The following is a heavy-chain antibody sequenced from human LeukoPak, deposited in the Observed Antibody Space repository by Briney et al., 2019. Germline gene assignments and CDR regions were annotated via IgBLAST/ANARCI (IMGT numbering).Heavy chain of an antibody. J-gene: IGHJ4*02. CDR1: GYTFTGYY. Sequence: ASVKVSCKASGYTFTGYYMHWVRQAPGQGLEWMGWINPNSGGTNYAQKFQGRVTMTRDTSISTAYMELSRLRSDDTAVYYRARVLLFGGLYDFWSGPRPHYYFDYWGQGTLVTVSS. CDR2: INPNSGGT. CDR3: ARVLLFGGLYDFWSGPRPHYYFDY. D-gene: IGHD3-3*01. V-gene: IGHV1-2*02.